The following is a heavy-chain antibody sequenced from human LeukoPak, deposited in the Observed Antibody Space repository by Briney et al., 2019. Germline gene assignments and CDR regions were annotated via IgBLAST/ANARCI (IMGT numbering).Heavy chain of an antibody. D-gene: IGHD4-17*01. J-gene: IGHJ4*02. CDR1: GIMFGNYA. CDR3: VRGSYGAYDY. V-gene: IGHV3-21*01. CDR2: ISSDSSYI. Sequence: GGSLRLSCAASGIMFGNYAMNWVRQAPGKGLEWVSSISSDSSYIYYADAVHGRFTVSRDNAKYSLYLQMNSLRAEDTAVYYCVRGSYGAYDYWGQGTLVTVSS.